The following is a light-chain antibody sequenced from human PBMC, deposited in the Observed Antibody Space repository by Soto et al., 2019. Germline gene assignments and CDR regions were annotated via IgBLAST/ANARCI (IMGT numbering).Light chain of an antibody. CDR1: TKDVGGYNY. V-gene: IGLV2-14*01. Sequence: QSVLTHPASVSGSPGQSITISCTGTTKDVGGYNYVSWYQQHPGKAPKLLIFEVSSRPSGVSNRFSGSKSGNTASLTNSALQAEDEADYFCNSYTSSTSRPYVFGTGTKVTVL. CDR2: EVS. CDR3: NSYTSSTSRPYV. J-gene: IGLJ1*01.